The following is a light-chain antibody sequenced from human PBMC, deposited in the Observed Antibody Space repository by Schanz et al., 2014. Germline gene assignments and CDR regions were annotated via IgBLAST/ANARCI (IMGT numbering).Light chain of an antibody. Sequence: QSVLTQPASVSGSPGQSITISCTGTRSDVGGYNYVSWYQQHPGKAPRLMISDVSDRPSGVSNRFSGSKSGNTASLTISGVQAEDEADYYCCSYAGSSTWVFGGGTKLTVL. V-gene: IGLV2-14*03. J-gene: IGLJ3*02. CDR2: DVS. CDR1: RSDVGGYNY. CDR3: CSYAGSSTWV.